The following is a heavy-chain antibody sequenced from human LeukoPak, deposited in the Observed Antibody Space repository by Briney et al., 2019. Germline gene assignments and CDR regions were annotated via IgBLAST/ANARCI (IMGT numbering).Heavy chain of an antibody. J-gene: IGHJ4*02. CDR1: GFTFSSHR. CDR2: IIPSGHTT. Sequence: GGSLRLSCAASGFTFSSHRMNCVRQAPGKGLEWVSGIIPSGHTTYYADSVRGRFTISRDNSRNTLYLQMNSLRAEDTAVYYCAKDDRWLQFCCWGQGTLVTVSA. D-gene: IGHD5-24*01. V-gene: IGHV3-23*01. CDR3: AKDDRWLQFCC.